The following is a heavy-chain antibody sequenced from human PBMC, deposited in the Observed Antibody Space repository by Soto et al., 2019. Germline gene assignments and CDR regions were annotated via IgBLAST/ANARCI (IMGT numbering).Heavy chain of an antibody. Sequence: QVHLVQSGAEVKKPGASVMVSCKASGYSFPDYYMHWVRQAPGQGLEWMGWINTKTGGTNYAQRVQGRVTMTGDTSINTAYMELSRLRSDDTAVYYCARVGPTGWFDPWGQGTVVTVSS. CDR2: INTKTGGT. J-gene: IGHJ5*02. CDR3: ARVGPTGWFDP. V-gene: IGHV1-2*02. CDR1: GYSFPDYY.